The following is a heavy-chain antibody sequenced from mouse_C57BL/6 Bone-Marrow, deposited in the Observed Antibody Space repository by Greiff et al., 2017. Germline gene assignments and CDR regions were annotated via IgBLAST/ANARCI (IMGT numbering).Heavy chain of an antibody. CDR1: GFTFSSYA. CDR3: AREITTVVAHYYFDY. D-gene: IGHD1-1*01. Sequence: EVMLVESGGGLVKPGGSLKLSCPASGFTFSSYAMSWVRQTPEKRLEWVATISDGGSYTYYPDNVKGRFTISRDNAKNNLYLQMSHLKSEDTAMYYCAREITTVVAHYYFDYWGQGTTLTVSS. J-gene: IGHJ2*01. V-gene: IGHV5-4*01. CDR2: ISDGGSYT.